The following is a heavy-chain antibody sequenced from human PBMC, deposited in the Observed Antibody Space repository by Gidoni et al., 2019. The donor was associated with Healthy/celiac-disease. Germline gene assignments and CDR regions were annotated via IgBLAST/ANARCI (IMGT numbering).Heavy chain of an antibody. J-gene: IGHJ3*02. CDR1: GLTCGDYA. CDR2: IISKAYGGTT. D-gene: IGHD1-26*01. V-gene: IGHV3-49*04. Sequence: EVQLVESGGGLVQPGRSLRLSGTAAGLTCGDYAMSWVRQAPGKGLEWVGFIISKAYGGTTEYAASVKGRFTISRDDSKSIAYLQMNSLKTEDTAVYYCTRGGTLGGSSAFDIWGQGTMVTVSS. CDR3: TRGGTLGGSSAFDI.